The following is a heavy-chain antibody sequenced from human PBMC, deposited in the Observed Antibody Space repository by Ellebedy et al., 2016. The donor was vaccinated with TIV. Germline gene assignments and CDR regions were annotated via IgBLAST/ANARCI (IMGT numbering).Heavy chain of an antibody. D-gene: IGHD4-23*01. CDR1: GFTFSSYA. V-gene: IGHV3-23*01. CDR2: ISGSGGST. CDR3: AKSPRDDYGGNSGFDAFDI. Sequence: GESLKISCAASGFTFSSYAMSWVRQAPGKGLEWVSDISGSGGSTYYADSVKGRFTISRDNSKNTLYLQMNSLRAEDTAVYYCAKSPRDDYGGNSGFDAFDIWGQGTMVTVSS. J-gene: IGHJ3*02.